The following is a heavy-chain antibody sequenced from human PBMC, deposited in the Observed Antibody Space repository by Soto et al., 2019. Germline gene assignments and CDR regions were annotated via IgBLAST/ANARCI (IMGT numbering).Heavy chain of an antibody. Sequence: QVQLVQSGAEVKKPGASVKVSCKASGYTFTSYYIHWVRQAPGQGLEWMGIINPSGGSTDYAQNFQGRVTMTRDTSTSTVYMELSSLRSEDTAVYYCARRAVVVVPVWGQGTTVTVSS. CDR1: GYTFTSYY. CDR2: INPSGGST. CDR3: ARRAVVVVPV. J-gene: IGHJ6*02. V-gene: IGHV1-46*03. D-gene: IGHD2-2*01.